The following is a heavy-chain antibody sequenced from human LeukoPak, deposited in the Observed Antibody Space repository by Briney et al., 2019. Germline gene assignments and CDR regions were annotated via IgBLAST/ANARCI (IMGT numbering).Heavy chain of an antibody. Sequence: ASVKVSCKASGYTFTSYGFSWVRQAPGQGRDGMGWISAYYGNTSYAQKVQGRGTMTTAPSKSTAYMELRSLRSDDTALYYCARAGDDFWSGYSIGDYWGRGTLVTVSS. CDR2: ISAYYGNT. D-gene: IGHD3-3*01. CDR1: GYTFTSYG. V-gene: IGHV1-18*01. CDR3: ARAGDDFWSGYSIGDY. J-gene: IGHJ4*02.